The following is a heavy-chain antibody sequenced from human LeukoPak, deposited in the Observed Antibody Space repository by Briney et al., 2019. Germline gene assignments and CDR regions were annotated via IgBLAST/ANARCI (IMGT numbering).Heavy chain of an antibody. CDR2: ISSSSTTI. CDR3: ARDLKGYSSSGGVDY. D-gene: IGHD6-13*01. V-gene: IGHV3-48*03. CDR1: GFTFSSYE. J-gene: IGHJ4*02. Sequence: PGGSLRLSCAASGFTFSSYEMNWVRQAPGKGLEWVSYISSSSTTIHYADSVKGRFTISRDSARNSLYLQMNSLRAEDTATYYCARDLKGYSSSGGVDYWGQGTLVTVSS.